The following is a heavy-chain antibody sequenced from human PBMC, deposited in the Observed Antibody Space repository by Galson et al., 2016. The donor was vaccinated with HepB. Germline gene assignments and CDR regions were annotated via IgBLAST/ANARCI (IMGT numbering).Heavy chain of an antibody. CDR2: ISGGSGYI. Sequence: SLRLSCAVSGFIFSRFTMNWVRQTPGKGLEWVSSISGGSGYIHYRDSVKGRFTISRDNAKNSMFLQMDSLRGEDTAVYYCVRVSREAVAVDWGRGTLVTVSS. D-gene: IGHD6-19*01. V-gene: IGHV3-21*01. CDR3: VRVSREAVAVD. J-gene: IGHJ2*01. CDR1: GFIFSRFT.